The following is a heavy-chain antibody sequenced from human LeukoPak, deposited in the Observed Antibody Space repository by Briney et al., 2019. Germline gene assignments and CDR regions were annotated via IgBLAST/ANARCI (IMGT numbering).Heavy chain of an antibody. CDR3: TRGKGFVGHFDF. CDR2: ILPIFGTA. D-gene: IGHD3-3*01. CDR1: GGSFSNNA. Sequence: RGASVKVSCKVSGGSFSNNAISWVRQAPGQGLEWMGRILPIFGTAEYAERFQGRLTLSADKSTYTAYIKLTSLNIEDTAFYFFTRGKGFVGHFDFWGQGTLVTASS. J-gene: IGHJ4*02. V-gene: IGHV1-69*06.